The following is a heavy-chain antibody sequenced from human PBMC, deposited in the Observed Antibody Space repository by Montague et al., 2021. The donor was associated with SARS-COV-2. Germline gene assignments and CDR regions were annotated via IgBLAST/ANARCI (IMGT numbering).Heavy chain of an antibody. CDR1: GGSISSSNW. J-gene: IGHJ6*02. Sequence: SETLSLTCAVSGGSISSSNWWSWVRQPPGKGLEWIGEIYHSGSTNYNPSLKSRVTISVDKSKNQFSLKLSSVTAADTAVYYCARDLIFGAVLPSRFGYGMDVWGQGTTVTVSS. CDR2: IYHSGST. CDR3: ARDLIFGAVLPSRFGYGMDV. D-gene: IGHD3-3*01. V-gene: IGHV4-4*02.